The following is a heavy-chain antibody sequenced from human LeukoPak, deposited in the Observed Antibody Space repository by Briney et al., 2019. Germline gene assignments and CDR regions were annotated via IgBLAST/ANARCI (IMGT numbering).Heavy chain of an antibody. CDR2: INHSGST. D-gene: IGHD2-8*01. J-gene: IGHJ5*02. CDR1: GGSFSGYY. CDR3: ARAGRYCTNGVCYSGRFDP. Sequence: SETLSLTCAVYGGSFSGYYWSWIRQPPGKGLEWIGEINHSGSTNYNPSLKSRVTISVDTSKNQFSLKLSSVTAADTAVYYCARAGRYCTNGVCYSGRFDPWGQGTLVTVSS. V-gene: IGHV4-34*01.